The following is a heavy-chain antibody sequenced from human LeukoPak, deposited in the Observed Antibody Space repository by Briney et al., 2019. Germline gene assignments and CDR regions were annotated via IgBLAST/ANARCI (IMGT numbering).Heavy chain of an antibody. Sequence: GGSLRLSCAASGFTFSSYSMNWVRQAPGKGLEWVSYISSSSTIYYADSVKGRFTISRDNAKNSLYLQMNSLRAEDTAVYYCARHWAFDYWGQGTLVTVSS. J-gene: IGHJ4*02. CDR1: GFTFSSYS. D-gene: IGHD7-27*01. V-gene: IGHV3-48*04. CDR2: ISSSSTI. CDR3: ARHWAFDY.